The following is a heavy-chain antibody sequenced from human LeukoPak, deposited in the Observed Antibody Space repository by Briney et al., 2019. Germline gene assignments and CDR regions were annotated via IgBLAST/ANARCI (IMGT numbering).Heavy chain of an antibody. CDR1: GGSISSSNR. D-gene: IGHD6-13*01. CDR2: IYYSGST. Sequence: ETLSLTCAVSGGSISSSNRWSGGRQPRGKGVGWIGNIYYSGSTYYNPSLKSRFTISVDTSKTQFSLKLSSVTAADTAVYFCAREVSSTWQPYGYYYYYMDVWGKGTTVTISS. J-gene: IGHJ6*03. CDR3: AREVSSTWQPYGYYYYYMDV. V-gene: IGHV4-4*01.